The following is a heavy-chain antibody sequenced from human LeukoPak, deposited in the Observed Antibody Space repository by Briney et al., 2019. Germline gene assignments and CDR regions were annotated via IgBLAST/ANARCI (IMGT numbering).Heavy chain of an antibody. CDR1: GYSFTSYW. CDR3: TTGAYYYDSSGYY. J-gene: IGHJ4*02. CDR2: IYPGDSDT. V-gene: IGHV5-51*01. D-gene: IGHD3-22*01. Sequence: GESPKIPCKGSGYSFTSYWIGWVRQMPGKGLEWMGIIYPGDSDTRYSPSFQGQVTISADKSISTAYLQWSSLKASDTAMYYCTTGAYYYDSSGYYWGQGTLVTVSS.